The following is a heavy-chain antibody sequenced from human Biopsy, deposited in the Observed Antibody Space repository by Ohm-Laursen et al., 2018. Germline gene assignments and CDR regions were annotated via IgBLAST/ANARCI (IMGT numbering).Heavy chain of an antibody. J-gene: IGHJ5*02. D-gene: IGHD3-10*01. CDR3: ATVRGLVWFGELIA. CDR2: IVPIFQTT. Sequence: SSVKVSCKVIGGTFSASGISWVRLAPGHGLEFVGGIVPIFQTTHYAQSFQGRVTIVADKSTSTAYMELSSLRSDDTAIYYCATVRGLVWFGELIAWGQGTLVTVSS. V-gene: IGHV1-69*06. CDR1: GGTFSASG.